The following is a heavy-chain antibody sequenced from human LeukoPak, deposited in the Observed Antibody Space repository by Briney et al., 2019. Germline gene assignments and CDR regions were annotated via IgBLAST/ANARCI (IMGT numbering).Heavy chain of an antibody. V-gene: IGHV3-53*01. J-gene: IGHJ5*02. D-gene: IGHD3-10*01. Sequence: PGGSLTPSCAASGFTDSSNYMSWVRQARGKGLEWVSVIYSGGSTYYADSAKGRFTISRDNSKNTLYLQMNSLRAEDTAVYYCAYGPSFDPWGQGTLVTVSS. CDR2: IYSGGST. CDR1: GFTDSSNY. CDR3: AYGPSFDP.